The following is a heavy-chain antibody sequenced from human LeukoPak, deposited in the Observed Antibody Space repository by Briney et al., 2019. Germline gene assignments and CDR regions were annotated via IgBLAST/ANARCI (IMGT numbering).Heavy chain of an antibody. CDR1: GGSFSGYY. D-gene: IGHD3-16*01. J-gene: IGHJ4*02. CDR3: ARANDSYFDY. CDR2: ISHSGST. Sequence: SETLSLTCAVYGGSFSGYYWSWIRQPPGKGLEWIGEISHSGSTNYNPSLKSRVTISVDTSKNQFSLKLSSVTAADTAVYYCARANDSYFDYWGQGTLVTVSS. V-gene: IGHV4-34*01.